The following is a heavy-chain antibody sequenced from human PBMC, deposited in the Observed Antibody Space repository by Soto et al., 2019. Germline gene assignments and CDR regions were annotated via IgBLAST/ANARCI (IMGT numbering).Heavy chain of an antibody. CDR2: IYTSGST. D-gene: IGHD6-13*01. CDR1: GAFISGYY. Sequence: ASETLSLTCTVSGAFISGYYWSWIRQPAGKGLEWIGRIYTSGSTKYSPSLKSRATMSVDTSKKQFSLKLNSVTAADTAVYYCARESTVAGTDNWFDSWGQGTLVTVSS. CDR3: ARESTVAGTDNWFDS. V-gene: IGHV4-4*07. J-gene: IGHJ5*01.